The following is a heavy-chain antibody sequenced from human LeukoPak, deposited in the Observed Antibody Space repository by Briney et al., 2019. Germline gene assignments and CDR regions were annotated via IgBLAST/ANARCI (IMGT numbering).Heavy chain of an antibody. J-gene: IGHJ6*03. CDR2: IWYDGSNK. CDR1: GFTFSSYG. Sequence: GGSLRLSCAASGFTFSSYGMHWVRQAPGKGLEWVAVIWYDGSNKYYADSVKGRFTISRDNSKNTLYPQMNSLRAEDTAVYYCAKGSDYYYYMDVWGKGTTVTVSS. CDR3: AKGSDYYYYMDV. V-gene: IGHV3-33*06.